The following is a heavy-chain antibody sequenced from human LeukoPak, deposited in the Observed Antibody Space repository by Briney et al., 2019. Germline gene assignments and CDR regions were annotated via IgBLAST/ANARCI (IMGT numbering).Heavy chain of an antibody. V-gene: IGHV4-59*11. CDR3: ARDRPNSSGWYGAYYYHIDV. CDR2: IYFDGTT. CDR1: GDSMSRRY. Sequence: PSETLSLTCTVSGDSMSRRYWSWLRQPPGKGLEWIGYIYFDGTTNYNPSLRSRVSMSVDTSKNLLSLKVTSVTPADTAVYYCARDRPNSSGWYGAYYYHIDVWGSGTTVVVSS. D-gene: IGHD6-19*01. J-gene: IGHJ6*03.